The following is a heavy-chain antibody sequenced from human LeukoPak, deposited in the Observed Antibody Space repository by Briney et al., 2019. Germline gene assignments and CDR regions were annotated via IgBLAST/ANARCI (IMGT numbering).Heavy chain of an antibody. J-gene: IGHJ5*02. D-gene: IGHD6-13*01. CDR1: GFTFSSYA. CDR3: AKDHSIAAAGPTRWNWFDP. CDR2: ISGSGGST. Sequence: PGGSLRLSCAASGFTFSSYAMSWVRQAPGKGLEWVSAISGSGGSTYYADSVKGRFTISRDNSKNTLYLQMNSLRAEDTAVYYCAKDHSIAAAGPTRWNWFDPWGQGTLVTVSS. V-gene: IGHV3-23*01.